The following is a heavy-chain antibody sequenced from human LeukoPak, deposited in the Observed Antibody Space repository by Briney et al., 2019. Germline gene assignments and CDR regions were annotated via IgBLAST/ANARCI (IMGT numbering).Heavy chain of an antibody. CDR1: QFTTFSSYA. V-gene: IGHV3-23*01. Sequence: GGSLRLSCEASQFTTFSSYAMNWVRQAPGKRLEWVSIMSGAGGRIEYADSVNGRFTISRDNSRNTVYLHMNSLRAEDTAVYYCAKKGQAGTGRNYMDVWGKGTTVTVAS. D-gene: IGHD1-1*01. CDR3: AKKGQAGTGRNYMDV. J-gene: IGHJ6*03. CDR2: MSGAGGRI.